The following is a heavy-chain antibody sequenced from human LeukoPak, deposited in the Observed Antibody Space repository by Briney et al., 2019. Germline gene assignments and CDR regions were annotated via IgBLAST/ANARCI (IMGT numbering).Heavy chain of an antibody. CDR1: GYTISSGYY. CDR2: IYQSGST. J-gene: IGHJ6*03. CDR3: ARQPRYCSSTSCYYYYYMDV. D-gene: IGHD2-2*01. V-gene: IGHV4-38-2*01. Sequence: SETLSLTCAVSGYTISSGYYWGWIRPPPGKGVEWIGSIYQSGSTYYNPSLKSRVTISVDTSKNQFSLKLSSVTAADTAVYYCARQPRYCSSTSCYYYYYMDVWGKGTTVTVSS.